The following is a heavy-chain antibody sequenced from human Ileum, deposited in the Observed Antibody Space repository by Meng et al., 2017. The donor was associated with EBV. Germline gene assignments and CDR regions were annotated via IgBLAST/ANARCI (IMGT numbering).Heavy chain of an antibody. CDR1: GGSVSSGGNY. CDR2: IYNSGST. Sequence: QVQLQESGPGLVKPSETLSLTCSVSGGSVSSGGNYWSWIRQPPGKGLERIGYIYNSGSTNYNPSLKSRVTISVDTSKNQFSLKLSSVTAADTAVYYCARDGYSSGSDWGQGTLVTVSS. D-gene: IGHD6-19*01. V-gene: IGHV4-61*08. J-gene: IGHJ4*02. CDR3: ARDGYSSGSD.